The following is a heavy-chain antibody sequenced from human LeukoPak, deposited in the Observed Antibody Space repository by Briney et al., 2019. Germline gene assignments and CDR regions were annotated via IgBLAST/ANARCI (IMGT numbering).Heavy chain of an antibody. V-gene: IGHV3-15*01. CDR1: GFTLSNPW. D-gene: IGHD2-2*01. J-gene: IGHJ6*04. Sequence: GGSLRLSCAASGFTLSNPWLTWVRKAPGKGLEWVGRIKSKTDGGTADYAAPVEGRFTISRDDSKNTLYLQMNSLKTEDTAVYYCTTSITRYQVSTDVWGKGTTVTVSS. CDR2: IKSKTDGGTA. CDR3: TTSITRYQVSTDV.